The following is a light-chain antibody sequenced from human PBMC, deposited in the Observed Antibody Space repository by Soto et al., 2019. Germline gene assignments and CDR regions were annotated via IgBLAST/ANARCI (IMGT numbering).Light chain of an antibody. J-gene: IGKJ1*01. CDR3: QQYNNWPRT. Sequence: EVVMTQSPATLSVSPGERAALSCRASQSVGTNLAWYQQKPGQAPRLLIYGAFTKATDIPARFSGSGSGTEFTLTISSLQSEDFAVYYCQQYNNWPRTLGQGTKVDIK. CDR2: GAF. CDR1: QSVGTN. V-gene: IGKV3-15*01.